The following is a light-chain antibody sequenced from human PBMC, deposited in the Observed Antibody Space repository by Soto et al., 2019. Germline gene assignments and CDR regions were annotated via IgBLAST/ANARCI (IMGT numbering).Light chain of an antibody. CDR3: QQRSNWPPIT. J-gene: IGKJ5*01. CDR1: QSVSSN. V-gene: IGKV3-11*01. Sequence: EIVMTQSPATLSVSPGERATLSCRASQSVSSNLAWYQQKPGQAPRLLIYAASTRATGIPARFSGGGSGTDFTLTIDNLEPEDFAIYYCQQRSNWPPITFGQGTRLEIK. CDR2: AAS.